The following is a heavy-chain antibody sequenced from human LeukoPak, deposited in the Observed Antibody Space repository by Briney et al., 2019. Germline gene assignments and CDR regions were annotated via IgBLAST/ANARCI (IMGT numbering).Heavy chain of an antibody. Sequence: GESLKISCRSSGYIFSTYWIGWVRQMPGRGLEWVGYIYPDDSDTRYNPSFQGQVTISADKSISTAYLQWSSLKASDTAMYYCARSGGSGVTPWGQGTLVTVSS. V-gene: IGHV5-51*01. CDR1: GYIFSTYW. D-gene: IGHD3-10*01. CDR3: ARSGGSGVTP. CDR2: IYPDDSDT. J-gene: IGHJ4*02.